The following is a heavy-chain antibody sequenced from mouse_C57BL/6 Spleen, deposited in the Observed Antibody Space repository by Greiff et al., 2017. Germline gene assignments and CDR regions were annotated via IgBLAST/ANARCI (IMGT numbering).Heavy chain of an antibody. V-gene: IGHV1-22*01. Sequence: EVKLMESGPELVKPGASVKMSCKASGYTFTDYNMHWVKQSHGKSLEWIGYINPNNGGTSYNQKFKGKATLTVNKSSSTAYMELRSLTSEDSAVYYCARGITTVVHWGQGTTLTVSS. CDR1: GYTFTDYN. D-gene: IGHD1-1*01. J-gene: IGHJ2*01. CDR2: INPNNGGT. CDR3: ARGITTVVH.